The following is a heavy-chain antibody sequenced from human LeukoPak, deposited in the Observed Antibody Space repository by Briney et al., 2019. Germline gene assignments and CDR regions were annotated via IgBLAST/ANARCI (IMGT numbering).Heavy chain of an antibody. CDR2: IYHSGST. CDR3: ARVAFGPDYYGSGSYRGGVDY. V-gene: IGHV4-4*02. J-gene: IGHJ4*02. CDR1: GGSISSSNW. D-gene: IGHD3-10*01. Sequence: PSETLSLTCAVSGGSISSSNWWSWVRQPPGKGLEWIGEIYHSGSTNYNPSLKSRVTISVDTSKNQFSLKLSSVTAADTAVYYCARVAFGPDYYGSGSYRGGVDYWGQGTLVTVSS.